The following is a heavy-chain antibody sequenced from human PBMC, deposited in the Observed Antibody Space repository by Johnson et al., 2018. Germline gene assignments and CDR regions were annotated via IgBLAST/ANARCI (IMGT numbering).Heavy chain of an antibody. CDR3: ARLVVGATDAFDI. CDR1: GGSFSGYY. J-gene: IGHJ3*02. CDR2: INHSGST. V-gene: IGHV4-34*01. D-gene: IGHD1-26*01. Sequence: QVQLQQWGAGLLKPSETLSLTCAVYGGSFSGYYWSWIRQPPGKGLEWIGEINHSGSTNYNTSPKSRVTISVDTSKNQFSLKVSSVTAADTAVYYCARLVVGATDAFDIWGQGTTVNVSS.